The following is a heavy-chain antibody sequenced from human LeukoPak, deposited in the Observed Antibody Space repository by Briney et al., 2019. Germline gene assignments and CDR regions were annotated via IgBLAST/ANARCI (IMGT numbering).Heavy chain of an antibody. CDR1: GFTFSSYS. CDR3: ARISTVTANFDY. Sequence: GGALRLSCAASGFTFSSYSMNWVRQAPGKGLEWVSSICGSEGCTYYADSVTGRFTMSRDNSKNTLYLQMTSLRAEDTAVYYCARISTVTANFDYWGQGTLVTVSS. V-gene: IGHV3-23*01. D-gene: IGHD4-17*01. CDR2: ICGSEGCT. J-gene: IGHJ4*02.